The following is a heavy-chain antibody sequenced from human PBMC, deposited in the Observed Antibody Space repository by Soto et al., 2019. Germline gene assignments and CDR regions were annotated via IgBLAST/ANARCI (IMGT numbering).Heavy chain of an antibody. V-gene: IGHV4-59*01. CDR2: IHYSGST. CDR3: TKYRRTDAEGYSFEY. J-gene: IGHJ6*01. CDR1: GGSISGSY. D-gene: IGHD2-15*01. Sequence: SETLSLTCSVSGGSISGSYWSWIRQTPGKVLEWVGYIHYSGSTNYNPSLKRRVTMSVDSAKNQFSLQLSSVTAADTAVYFCTKYRRTDAEGYSFEYWG.